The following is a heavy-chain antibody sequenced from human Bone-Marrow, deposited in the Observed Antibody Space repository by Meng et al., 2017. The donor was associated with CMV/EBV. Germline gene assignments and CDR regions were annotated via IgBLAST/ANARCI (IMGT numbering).Heavy chain of an antibody. V-gene: IGHV3-23*01. Sequence: GESLKISCAASGFTFTSHAMSWVRQAPGKGLEWVAAITGSGSNTYYGDSGKGRFTISRDDSKTTLYLQLSSLGAEDTAIYYCARAPFGAAFGPLNSWGQGKRVNGAS. CDR2: ITGSGSNT. D-gene: IGHD3-10*01. CDR1: GFTFTSHA. J-gene: IGHJ4*02. CDR3: ARAPFGAAFGPLNS.